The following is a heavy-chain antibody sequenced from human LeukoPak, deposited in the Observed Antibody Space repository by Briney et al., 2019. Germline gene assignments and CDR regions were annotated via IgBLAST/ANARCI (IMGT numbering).Heavy chain of an antibody. Sequence: GGSLRLSCVASGITFSNYAVSWVRQAPEKGLDWVSVISGSAHKIRYADSVKGRFTISRDNSKNTLYLQMNSLRAEDSAVYYCAAQPCSGGVCYLDYWGQGTLVTVSS. V-gene: IGHV3-23*01. CDR3: AAQPCSGGVCYLDY. CDR2: ISGSAHKI. CDR1: GITFSNYA. J-gene: IGHJ4*02. D-gene: IGHD2-8*02.